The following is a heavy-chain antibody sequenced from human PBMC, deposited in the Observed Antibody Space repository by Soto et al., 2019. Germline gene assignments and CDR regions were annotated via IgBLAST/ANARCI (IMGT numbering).Heavy chain of an antibody. J-gene: IGHJ4*02. CDR1: GYTFTGHY. CDR3: GRGRSGQIVVFY. V-gene: IGHV1-2*02. D-gene: IGHD1-26*01. CDR2: IGPESGAT. Sequence: ASVKVSCKASGYTFTGHYIHWVRQAPEQGPEWMGEIGPESGATRYAQKFQGRVTMTRDMSITAVYMELNNLSPDDTAVYYCGRGRSGQIVVFYWGQGTPVTVSS.